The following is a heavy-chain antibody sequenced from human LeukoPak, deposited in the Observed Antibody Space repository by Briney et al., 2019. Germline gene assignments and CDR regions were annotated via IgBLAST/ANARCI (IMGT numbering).Heavy chain of an antibody. CDR1: GFTFSSYA. Sequence: GGSLRLSCSASGFTFSSYAMHWVRQAPGKGLEYVSAISSNGGSTYYADSVKGRFTISRDNSKNTLYLQMISLGAEDTAVYYCVKDRYDYVWGSYRYFDYWGQGTVVTVS. J-gene: IGHJ4*02. CDR3: VKDRYDYVWGSYRYFDY. V-gene: IGHV3-64D*06. CDR2: ISSNGGST. D-gene: IGHD3-16*02.